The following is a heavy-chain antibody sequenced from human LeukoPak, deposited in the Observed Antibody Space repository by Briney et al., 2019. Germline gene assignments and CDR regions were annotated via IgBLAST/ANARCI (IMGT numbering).Heavy chain of an antibody. D-gene: IGHD2/OR15-2a*01. CDR2: IGIKANNYAT. CDR1: GFISSGSD. CDR3: TAYWNGHQ. J-gene: IGHJ4*02. Sequence: PGGSLKLSCAASGFISSGSDMHWVRQASGKGLEWVGRIGIKANNYATAYAAALKGRFTISRDDSKNTAYLRMTSLTTEDTAVYYCTAYWNGHQWGQGTLVTVSS. V-gene: IGHV3-73*01.